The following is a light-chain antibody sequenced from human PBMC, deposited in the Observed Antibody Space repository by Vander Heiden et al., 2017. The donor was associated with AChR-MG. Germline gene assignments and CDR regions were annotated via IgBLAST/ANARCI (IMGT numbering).Light chain of an antibody. CDR3: QSYDSSLNGYVV. Sequence: QSVLTQPPSVSGAPGPMVTIPCIGSRSNIGEGMDVNWYQQLPATAPKLLFYGNNNRPSGVPDRVSGSKSGTSASLAITGLQAEDEADYYCQSYDSSLNGYVVFGGGTKLTVL. V-gene: IGLV1-40*01. J-gene: IGLJ2*01. CDR1: RSNIGEGMD. CDR2: GNN.